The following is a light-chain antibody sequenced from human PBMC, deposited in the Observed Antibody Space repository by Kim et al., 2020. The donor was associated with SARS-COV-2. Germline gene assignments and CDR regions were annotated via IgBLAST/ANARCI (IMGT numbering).Light chain of an antibody. CDR3: QSYDSSLSGYV. CDR2: GNS. Sequence: RVTISCTGISSNIGAGYDVRWYQQLPGTAPKLLIYGNSNRPSGVPDRFSGSKSGTSASLAITGLQAEDEADYYCQSYDSSLSGYVFGTGTKVTVL. CDR1: SSNIGAGYD. V-gene: IGLV1-40*01. J-gene: IGLJ1*01.